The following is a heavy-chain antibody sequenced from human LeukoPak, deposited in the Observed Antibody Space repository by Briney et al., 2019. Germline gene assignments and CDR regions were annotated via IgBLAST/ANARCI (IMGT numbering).Heavy chain of an antibody. CDR3: AKEGGYSYGYVVYFDY. CDR1: GFTFDDYA. CDR2: ISGDGGST. J-gene: IGHJ4*02. V-gene: IGHV3-43*02. Sequence: GGSLRLSCAASGFTFDDYAMHWVRQAPGKGLEWVSLISGDGGSTYYADSVKGRFTISRDNSKNSLYLQMNSLRTEDTALFYCAKEGGYSYGYVVYFDYWGQGTLVTVSS. D-gene: IGHD5-18*01.